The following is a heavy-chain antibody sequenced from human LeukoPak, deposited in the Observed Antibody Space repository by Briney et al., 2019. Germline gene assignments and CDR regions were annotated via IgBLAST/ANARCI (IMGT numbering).Heavy chain of an antibody. J-gene: IGHJ3*02. CDR2: NYHNRST. CDR3: ARGSYYYDLGASDI. D-gene: IGHD3-22*01. Sequence: SEPLSLTCSVSGYYISSGYYLGWIRHPPGNGLEWVGINYHNRSTYYNPSLKSRVTISVDTATNQFSLKLSSVTAAETAVYYCARGSYYYDLGASDIWGQGTMVTVSS. CDR1: GYYISSGYY. V-gene: IGHV4-38-2*02.